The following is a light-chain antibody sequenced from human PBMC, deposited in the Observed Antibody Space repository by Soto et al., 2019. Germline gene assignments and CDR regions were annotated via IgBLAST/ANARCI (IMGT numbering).Light chain of an antibody. CDR2: SNH. Sequence: QSVLTQPPSVTGSPGQRVTISCSGGTSNIGGNTVTWYQQRPGAAPQLLIFSNHLRPSGVPDRFSGSKSGTSASLDTSGLQSEEGADYFCASWDDSLTGRLIFGGGTKVIVL. V-gene: IGLV1-44*01. CDR1: TSNIGGNT. CDR3: ASWDDSLTGRLI. J-gene: IGLJ1*01.